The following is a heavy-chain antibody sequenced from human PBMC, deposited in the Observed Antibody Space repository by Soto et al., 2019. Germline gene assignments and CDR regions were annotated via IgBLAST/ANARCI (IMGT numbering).Heavy chain of an antibody. CDR2: ISSSSSYI. J-gene: IGHJ4*02. V-gene: IGHV3-21*01. CDR1: GFTFSSYS. D-gene: IGHD6-13*01. CDR3: ARESSSRYGDY. Sequence: GGSLRLSCAASGFTFSSYSMNWVRQAPGKGLDWVSSISSSSSYIYYAYSVKGRFTISRDNAKNSLYLQMNSLRAEDTAVYYCARESSSRYGDYWGQGTLVTVSS.